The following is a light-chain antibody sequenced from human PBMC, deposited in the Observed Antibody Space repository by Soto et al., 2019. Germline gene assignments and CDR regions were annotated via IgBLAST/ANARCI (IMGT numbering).Light chain of an antibody. CDR3: QQYNNWPLVT. Sequence: EIVLTQSPGTLSLSPGERATLSCRASQSVNTRYSAWYQKKPGQAPRLLIYATSSRATGIPDRFSGSGSGTDFTLTISSLQSEDFALYYCQQYNNWPLVTFGGGTKVEIK. J-gene: IGKJ4*01. V-gene: IGKV3-20*01. CDR1: QSVNTRY. CDR2: ATS.